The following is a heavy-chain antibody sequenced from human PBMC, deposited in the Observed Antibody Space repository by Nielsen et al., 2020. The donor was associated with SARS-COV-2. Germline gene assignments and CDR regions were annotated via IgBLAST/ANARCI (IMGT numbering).Heavy chain of an antibody. CDR1: GFTFSSYG. CDR3: ARGTAARLDY. V-gene: IGHV3-33*01. D-gene: IGHD6-6*01. CDR2: IWYDGSNK. Sequence: GESLKISCAASGFTFSSYGMHWVRQAPGKGLEWVAVIWYDGSNKYYADSVKGRFTISRGNSKNTLYLQMNSLRAEDTAVYYCARGTAARLDYWGQGTLVTVSS. J-gene: IGHJ4*02.